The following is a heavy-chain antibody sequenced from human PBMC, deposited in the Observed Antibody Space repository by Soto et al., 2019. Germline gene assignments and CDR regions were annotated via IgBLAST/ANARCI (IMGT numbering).Heavy chain of an antibody. D-gene: IGHD1-26*01. J-gene: IGHJ4*02. Sequence: EVQLVESGGGLVNPGESLRLSCAASGFTLSDAWMDWVRQVPGKGPEWVARIKSKVDGGATYYAAPVQARFTISRDDSKNTLYLQMNTLKTEDTAVYYCTTDQGNSSTFYRFDHWGQGTLVTVSS. CDR2: IKSKVDGGAT. CDR1: GFTLSDAW. V-gene: IGHV3-15*07. CDR3: TTDQGNSSTFYRFDH.